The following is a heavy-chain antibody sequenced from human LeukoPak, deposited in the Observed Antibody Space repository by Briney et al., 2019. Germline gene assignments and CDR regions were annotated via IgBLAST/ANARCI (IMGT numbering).Heavy chain of an antibody. CDR2: IKQDGSEK. J-gene: IGHJ5*02. CDR1: GFTFSIYT. V-gene: IGHV3-7*03. Sequence: PGGSLRLSCVASGFTFSIYTMSWVRQAPGKGLEWVANIKQDGSEKYYVDSVKGRFTISRDNAKNSLYLQMNSLRAEDTAVYYCARVAENWFDPWGQGTVVTVSS. CDR3: ARVAENWFDP.